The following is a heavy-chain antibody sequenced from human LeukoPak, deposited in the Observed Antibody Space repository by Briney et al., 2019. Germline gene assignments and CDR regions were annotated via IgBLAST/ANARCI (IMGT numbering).Heavy chain of an antibody. CDR3: ARGGYYDSSGYYSVRFDP. CDR2: MNPNSGNT. CDR1: GYTFTSYD. V-gene: IGHV1-8*01. D-gene: IGHD3-22*01. Sequence: ASVKVSCKASGYTFTSYDINWVRQATGQGLEWMGWMNPNSGNTGYAQKFQGRVTMTRNTSISTAYMELSSLRSEDTAVYYCARGGYYDSSGYYSVRFDPWGQGTLVTVSS. J-gene: IGHJ5*02.